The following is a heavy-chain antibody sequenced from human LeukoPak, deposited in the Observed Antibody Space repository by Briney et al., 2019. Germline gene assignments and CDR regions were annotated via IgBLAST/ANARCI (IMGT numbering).Heavy chain of an antibody. Sequence: KPSETLSLTCTVYGGSLTKYYWSWIRQPPGKGLEWIGYIFYTGSTKYNPSLKSRVTISVDTSKNQFSLNLTSGTAADTAVYYGAREYYSDHYYYHYMVVWGKGTTVTVSS. V-gene: IGHV4-59*01. CDR2: IFYTGST. D-gene: IGHD3-10*01. CDR1: GGSLTKYY. CDR3: AREYYSDHYYYHYMVV. J-gene: IGHJ6*03.